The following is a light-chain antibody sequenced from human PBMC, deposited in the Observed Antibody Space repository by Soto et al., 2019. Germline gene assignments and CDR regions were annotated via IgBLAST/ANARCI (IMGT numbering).Light chain of an antibody. V-gene: IGLV2-14*01. Sequence: QSALTQPASVSGSPGQSITISCTGTSSDIGNYDFVSWYQQVPGTAPKAMIYEVSSRPSGVSNRFSGSKSGNTASLTISGLQAEDKAYYYCSSYTTSTSFILFGGGTKLTVL. CDR1: SSDIGNYDF. CDR2: EVS. CDR3: SSYTTSTSFIL. J-gene: IGLJ2*01.